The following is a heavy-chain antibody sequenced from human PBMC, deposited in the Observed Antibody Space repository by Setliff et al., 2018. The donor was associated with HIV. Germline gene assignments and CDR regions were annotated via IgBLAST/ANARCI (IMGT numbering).Heavy chain of an antibody. CDR1: GFTFSNYW. D-gene: IGHD3-22*01. Sequence: PGGSLRLSCEASGFTFSNYWMHWVRQAPGKGLVWVSRIRGDGRDTTYADSVKGRFTISRDTAKNTLYLQLNSLRAEDTAVYYCARPQYYYDTSGDDDWGQGTLVTVSS. V-gene: IGHV3-74*01. CDR2: IRGDGRDT. CDR3: ARPQYYYDTSGDDD. J-gene: IGHJ4*02.